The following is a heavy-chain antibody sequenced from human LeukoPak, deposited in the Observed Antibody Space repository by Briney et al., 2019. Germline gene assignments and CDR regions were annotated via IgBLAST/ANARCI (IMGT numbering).Heavy chain of an antibody. J-gene: IGHJ4*02. CDR1: GFTFSSYS. CDR2: ISSSSSYI. D-gene: IGHD2-2*01. Sequence: GGPLRLSCAASGFTFSSYSMNWVRQAPGKGLEWVSSISSSSSYIYYADSVKGRFTISRDNAKNSLYLQMNSLRAEDTAVYYCARDHGTYQPMDYWGQGTLVTVSS. CDR3: ARDHGTYQPMDY. V-gene: IGHV3-21*01.